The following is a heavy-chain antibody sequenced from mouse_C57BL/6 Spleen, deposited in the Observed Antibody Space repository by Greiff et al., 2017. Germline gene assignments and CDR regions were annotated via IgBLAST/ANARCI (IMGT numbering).Heavy chain of an antibody. V-gene: IGHV1-64*01. Sequence: VQLQQPGAELVKPGASVKLSCKASGYTFTSYWMHWVQQRPGQGLEWIGMIHPNSGSTNYNEKFKSKATLTVDKSSSTAYMQLSSRTSEDSAVYYCARMITTVVADWYFDVWGTGTTVTVSS. CDR2: IHPNSGST. CDR3: ARMITTVVADWYFDV. D-gene: IGHD1-1*01. CDR1: GYTFTSYW. J-gene: IGHJ1*03.